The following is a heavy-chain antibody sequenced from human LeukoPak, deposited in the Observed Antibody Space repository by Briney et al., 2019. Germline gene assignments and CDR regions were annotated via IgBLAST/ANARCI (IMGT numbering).Heavy chain of an antibody. Sequence: SETLSLTCTVSGGSISSSSYYWGWIRQPPGKGLEWIGSIYYSGSTYYNPSLKSRVTISVDTSKNQFSLKLSSVTATDTAVYYCARTRRTINYYDSSGYSPSWFDPWGQGTLDTVSS. CDR3: ARTRRTINYYDSSGYSPSWFDP. J-gene: IGHJ5*02. CDR2: IYYSGST. V-gene: IGHV4-39*01. D-gene: IGHD3-22*01. CDR1: GGSISSSSYY.